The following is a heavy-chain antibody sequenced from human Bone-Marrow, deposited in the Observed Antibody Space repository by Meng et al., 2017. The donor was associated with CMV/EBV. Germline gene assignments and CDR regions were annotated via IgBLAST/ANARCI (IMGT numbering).Heavy chain of an antibody. J-gene: IGHJ4*02. CDR2: ISSSSSYI. CDR3: ARGDRATITNNVPYYFDF. Sequence: LSLTCAASGFTFSSYSMNWVRQAPGKGLEWVSSISSSSSYIYYADSVKGRFTISRDNSKNTLHLQMSSLRAGDTAMYYCARGDRATITNNVPYYFDFWGRGTLVTVSS. V-gene: IGHV3-21*01. CDR1: GFTFSSYS. D-gene: IGHD4-11*01.